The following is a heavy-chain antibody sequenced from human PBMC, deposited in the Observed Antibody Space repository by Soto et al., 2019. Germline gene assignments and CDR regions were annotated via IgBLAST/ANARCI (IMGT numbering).Heavy chain of an antibody. CDR1: GGSFSGYY. V-gene: IGHV4-34*01. J-gene: IGHJ4*02. CDR3: ARGPGGLRYFDWLPVY. Sequence: SETLSLTCAVYGGSFSGYYWSWIRQPPGKGLEWIGEINHSGSTNYNPSLKSRVTISVDTSKNQFSLKLSSVTAADTAVYYCARGPGGLRYFDWLPVYWGQGTLVTVS. CDR2: INHSGST. D-gene: IGHD3-9*01.